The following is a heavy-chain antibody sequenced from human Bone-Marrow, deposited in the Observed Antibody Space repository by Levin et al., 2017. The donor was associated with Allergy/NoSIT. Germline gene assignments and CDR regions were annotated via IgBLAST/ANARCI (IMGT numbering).Heavy chain of an antibody. J-gene: IGHJ5*02. CDR2: ISFDGRDD. CDR3: ARAGVGP. V-gene: IGHV3-30*04. Sequence: GESLKISCAASGFTFRSSPMHWVRQAPDKGLEWVAAISFDGRDDYYADSVKGRFTISRDNSKNTVSLQMNSLRRADTGVYYCARAGVGPWGQGSLVTVSS. CDR1: GFTFRSSP.